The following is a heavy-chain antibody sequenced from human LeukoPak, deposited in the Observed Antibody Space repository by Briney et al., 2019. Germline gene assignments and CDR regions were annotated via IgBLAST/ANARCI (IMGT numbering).Heavy chain of an antibody. V-gene: IGHV4-39*01. CDR3: AGPYYYDSGYFDY. D-gene: IGHD3-22*01. CDR2: IHKSGNT. Sequence: SETLSLTCTVSGDSISITNDYWAWIRQPPGTGLEWIGSIHKSGNTYYNPSLKSRVTISVDTSKNQFSLKLSSVTAADTAVYYCAGPYYYDSGYFDYWGQGTLVTVSS. J-gene: IGHJ4*02. CDR1: GDSISITNDY.